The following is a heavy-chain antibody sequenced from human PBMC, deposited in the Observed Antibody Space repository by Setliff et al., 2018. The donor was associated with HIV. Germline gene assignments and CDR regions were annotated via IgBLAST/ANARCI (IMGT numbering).Heavy chain of an antibody. Sequence: PPETLSLTCTVSGGSISNYYWSWIRQPPGKGLEWIGYIYYGGSTNYNPSLKSRVTILVDSSRNQFSLRLSSVTAADTAVYYCARHRYYDILFDPWGQGTLVTVSS. CDR3: ARHRYYDILFDP. CDR2: IYYGGST. J-gene: IGHJ5*02. V-gene: IGHV4-59*08. CDR1: GGSISNYY. D-gene: IGHD3-9*01.